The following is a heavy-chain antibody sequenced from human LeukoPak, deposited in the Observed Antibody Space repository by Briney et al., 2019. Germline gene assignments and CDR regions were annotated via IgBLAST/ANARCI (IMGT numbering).Heavy chain of an antibody. CDR3: ARSRAFNSGAFDP. CDR1: GGSFSGYY. Sequence: SETLSLTCAVYGGSFSGYYWSWIRQPPGKGLEWIGEINHSGSTYYNPSLKSRVTISVDTSKNQFSLRLNSVTAADTAVYYCARSRAFNSGAFDPWGQGSLVTVSS. V-gene: IGHV4-34*01. CDR2: INHSGST. D-gene: IGHD1-26*01. J-gene: IGHJ5*02.